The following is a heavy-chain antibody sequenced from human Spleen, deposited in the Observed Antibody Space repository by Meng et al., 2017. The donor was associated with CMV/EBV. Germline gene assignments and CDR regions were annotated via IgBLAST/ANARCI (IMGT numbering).Heavy chain of an antibody. V-gene: IGHV1-69*10. D-gene: IGHD1-7*01. Sequence: SVKVSCKASGGTFSSYAISWVRQAPGQGLEWMGGIIPILGIANYAQKFQGRVTITRDRSMSTAYMELSSLRSEDTAMYYCASGAGTTSVSHFDYWGQGTLVTVSS. J-gene: IGHJ4*02. CDR3: ASGAGTTSVSHFDY. CDR2: IIPILGIA. CDR1: GGTFSSYA.